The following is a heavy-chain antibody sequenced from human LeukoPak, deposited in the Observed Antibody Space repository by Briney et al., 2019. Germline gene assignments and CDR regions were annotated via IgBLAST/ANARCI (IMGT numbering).Heavy chain of an antibody. CDR3: ARSDRNFDY. J-gene: IGHJ4*02. Sequence: GASLMVSCKASGYTFSSYHVNWVRQATGQGLEWMGRMSPSNSNTVNARKFQGRATMARNASTGTACGELSSLRSEDTAVYFCARSDRNFDYWGQGTLVTDSS. V-gene: IGHV1-8*01. CDR1: GYTFSSYH. CDR2: MSPSNSNT.